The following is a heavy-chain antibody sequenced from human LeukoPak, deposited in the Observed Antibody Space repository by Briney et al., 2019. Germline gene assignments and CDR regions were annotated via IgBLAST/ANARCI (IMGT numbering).Heavy chain of an antibody. J-gene: IGHJ6*03. CDR1: GGSFSGYY. CDR3: ARVGGYAGYMDV. D-gene: IGHD5-12*01. Sequence: SETLSLTCAVYGGSFSGYYWSWIRQPPGKGLEWIGEINHSGSTKYNPSLKSRVTISVDTSKNQFSLRLSSVTAADTAVYYCARVGGYAGYMDVWGKGTTVTISS. CDR2: INHSGST. V-gene: IGHV4-34*01.